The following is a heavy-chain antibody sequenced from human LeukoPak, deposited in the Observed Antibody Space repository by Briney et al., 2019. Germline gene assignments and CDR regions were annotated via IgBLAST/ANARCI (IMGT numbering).Heavy chain of an antibody. CDR1: GFTFDDYA. Sequence: GGSLRLSCAASGFTFDDYAMHWVRQAPGKGLEWVSGISWNSGSIGYADSVKGRFTISRDNAKNSLYLQMNSLRAEDTALYYCAKGDYGLDYWGQGTLVTVSS. J-gene: IGHJ4*02. V-gene: IGHV3-9*01. CDR2: ISWNSGSI. D-gene: IGHD4-17*01. CDR3: AKGDYGLDY.